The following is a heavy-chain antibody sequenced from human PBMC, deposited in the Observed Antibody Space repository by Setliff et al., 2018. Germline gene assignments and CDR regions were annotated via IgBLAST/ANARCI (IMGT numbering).Heavy chain of an antibody. V-gene: IGHV3-30*02. CDR3: AKVKKPLIRGSGFDY. D-gene: IGHD2-8*01. J-gene: IGHJ4*02. CDR2: VRFDGSYK. CDR1: GFVFGTYG. Sequence: PGETLTISCAASGFVFGTYGMHWVRQAPGKGLDWVASVRFDGSYKVYADSVKGRFTISRDNSENTLFLQMTSLRPEDTGIYYCAKVKKPLIRGSGFDYWGRGTLVTSPQ.